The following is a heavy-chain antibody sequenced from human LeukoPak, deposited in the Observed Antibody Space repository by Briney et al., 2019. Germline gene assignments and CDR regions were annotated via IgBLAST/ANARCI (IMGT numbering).Heavy chain of an antibody. CDR3: ARDLATVVTRMAAFDY. CDR1: GGTFSSYA. Sequence: VKVSCKASGGTFSSYAISWVRQAPGQGREWMGWINPNSGATNYEQKFQGRVTVTRDTSIRTVYMELTRLISDDTAVYYCARDLATVVTRMAAFDYWGQGTLVTVSS. V-gene: IGHV1-2*02. J-gene: IGHJ4*02. CDR2: INPNSGAT. D-gene: IGHD4-23*01.